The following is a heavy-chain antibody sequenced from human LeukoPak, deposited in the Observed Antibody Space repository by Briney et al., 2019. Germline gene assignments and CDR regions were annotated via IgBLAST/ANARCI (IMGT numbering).Heavy chain of an antibody. V-gene: IGHV3-74*01. D-gene: IGHD2-2*01. CDR1: GFTFSSYW. CDR3: ARGYCSSTSCLSRFADY. Sequence: PGGSLRLSRAASGFTFSSYWMHWVRQAPGKGLVWVSRINSDGSTTTYADSVKGRFTISRDNAENTLYLQMNSLRAEDTAVYFCARGYCSSTSCLSRFADYWGQGALVTVSS. J-gene: IGHJ4*02. CDR2: INSDGSTT.